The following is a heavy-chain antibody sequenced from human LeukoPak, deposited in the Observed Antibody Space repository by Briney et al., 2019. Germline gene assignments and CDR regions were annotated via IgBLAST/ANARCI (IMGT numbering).Heavy chain of an antibody. CDR2: INPSGGST. CDR1: GYTYTSYN. Sequence: GASVKVSCKAAGYTYTSYNMHWVRQAPGQGLEWMGIINPSGGSTSYAQKFQGRVNMTRDTSTSTVYMELSSLRSEDTAVYYCASGQVVTRQPAFDYWGQGTLVTVSS. D-gene: IGHD4-23*01. CDR3: ASGQVVTRQPAFDY. J-gene: IGHJ4*02. V-gene: IGHV1-46*01.